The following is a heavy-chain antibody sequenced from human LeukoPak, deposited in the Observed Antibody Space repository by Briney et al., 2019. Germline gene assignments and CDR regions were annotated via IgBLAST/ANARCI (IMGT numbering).Heavy chain of an antibody. D-gene: IGHD6-19*01. J-gene: IGHJ5*02. Sequence: GGSLRLSCAASGFMFSNYWMSWVRQAPGKGLEWVANIKEDGSDKYYVDSVKGRFTISRDNTKNSLYLQMNSLRVEDTAVYFCARHGGGWSNYFDPWVQGTLVTVSS. CDR1: GFMFSNYW. CDR2: IKEDGSDK. CDR3: ARHGGGWSNYFDP. V-gene: IGHV3-7*04.